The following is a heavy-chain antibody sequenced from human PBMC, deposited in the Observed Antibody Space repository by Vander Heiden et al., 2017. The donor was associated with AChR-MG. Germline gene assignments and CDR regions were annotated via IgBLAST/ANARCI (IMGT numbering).Heavy chain of an antibody. CDR1: GGSISSYY. V-gene: IGHV4-59*08. D-gene: IGHD3-16*01. Sequence: QVQLQESGPGLVKPSETLSLTCTVPGGSISSYYWSWIRKPPGKGLEWIGYIYYSGSTNYNPALKSRVTISVDTSKNQFSLKLSSVTAADTAVYYCARSGGDSQSRNWFDPWGQGTLVTVSS. CDR3: ARSGGDSQSRNWFDP. J-gene: IGHJ5*02. CDR2: IYYSGST.